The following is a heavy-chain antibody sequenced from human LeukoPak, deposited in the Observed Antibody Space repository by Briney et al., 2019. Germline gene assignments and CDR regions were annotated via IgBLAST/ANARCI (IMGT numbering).Heavy chain of an antibody. Sequence: GGSLRLSCAASGLTFTNAWMRWVRQAPGKGLEWVGRIRSRSAGGTTDYGAPVKGRFTISRNDSKNTLYLQMNSLKTEDTAVYYCSTGGGTHDYWGQGTLVTVSS. D-gene: IGHD2-15*01. CDR1: GLTFTNAW. CDR2: IRSRSAGGTT. V-gene: IGHV3-15*01. J-gene: IGHJ4*02. CDR3: STGGGTHDY.